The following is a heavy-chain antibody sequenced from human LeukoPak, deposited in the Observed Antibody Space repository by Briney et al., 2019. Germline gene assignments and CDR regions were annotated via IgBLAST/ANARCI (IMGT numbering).Heavy chain of an antibody. V-gene: IGHV3-23*01. Sequence: GGSLRLSCAASGFTFTNYAMSWVRQAPGKGLEWVSLITGSGGNTYSADSVKGRFTISRDNSKNTLYLQMSSLRAEDTAIYYFAQGTPTGYGTSWFDYWGQGTLVTVSS. J-gene: IGHJ4*02. D-gene: IGHD6-13*01. CDR2: ITGSGGNT. CDR1: GFTFTNYA. CDR3: AQGTPTGYGTSWFDY.